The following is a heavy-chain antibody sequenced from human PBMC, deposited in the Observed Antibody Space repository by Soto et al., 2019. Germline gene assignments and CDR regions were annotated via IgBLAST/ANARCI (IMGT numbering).Heavy chain of an antibody. J-gene: IGHJ4*02. CDR3: ARVLGDYPNFDY. D-gene: IGHD2-21*01. CDR2: ISYDGSNK. V-gene: IGHV3-30-3*01. Sequence: QVQLVESGGGVVQPGRSLRLSCAASGFTFSSYALHWVRQAPGKGLEWVAVISYDGSNKFYADSVKGRFTISRDTSKNTLYLQMNSRRAEDTAVYYCARVLGDYPNFDYWGQGTLVTVSS. CDR1: GFTFSSYA.